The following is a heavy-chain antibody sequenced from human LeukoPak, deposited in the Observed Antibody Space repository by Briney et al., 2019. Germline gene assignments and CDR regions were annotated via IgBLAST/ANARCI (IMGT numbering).Heavy chain of an antibody. CDR2: ISFDGSNK. CDR3: ARPSKTYYDFWSGYFDY. Sequence: GGSLRLSCAASGFTFSSYAMHWVRQAPGKGLEWVAVISFDGSNKYYADSVKGRFTISRDNSKNTLYLQMNSLRAEDTAVYYCARPSKTYYDFWSGYFDYWGQGTLVTVFS. J-gene: IGHJ4*02. CDR1: GFTFSSYA. V-gene: IGHV3-30*01. D-gene: IGHD3-3*01.